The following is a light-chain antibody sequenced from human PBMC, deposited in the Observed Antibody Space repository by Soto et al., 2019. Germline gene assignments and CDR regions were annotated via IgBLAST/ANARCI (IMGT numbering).Light chain of an antibody. V-gene: IGKV3-11*01. CDR2: DST. CDR1: QGIHTS. J-gene: IGKJ5*01. Sequence: VLTQSPATLSLSPGERATLSCRASQGIHTSLAWYQQKPGQPPRLVVYDSTLRANGVPDRFGGSRSGTEFTLTINNLEPEDFAVYYGQQRNVWPPITFGQGTRLEIK. CDR3: QQRNVWPPIT.